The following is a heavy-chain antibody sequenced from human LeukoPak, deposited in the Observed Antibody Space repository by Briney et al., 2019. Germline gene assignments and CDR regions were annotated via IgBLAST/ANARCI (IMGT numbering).Heavy chain of an antibody. V-gene: IGHV4-30-2*01. D-gene: IGHD4-17*01. Sequence: SETLSLTCTVSGGSISSGGYYWSWIRQPPGKGLEWIGYIYHSGSTYYNPSLKSRVTISVDRSKNQFSLKLSSVTAADTAVYYCAGDELDGDYLNWFDPWGQGTLVTVSS. CDR2: IYHSGST. J-gene: IGHJ5*02. CDR3: AGDELDGDYLNWFDP. CDR1: GGSISSGGYY.